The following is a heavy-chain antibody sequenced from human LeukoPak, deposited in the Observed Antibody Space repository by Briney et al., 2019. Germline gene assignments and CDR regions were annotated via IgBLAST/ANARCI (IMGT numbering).Heavy chain of an antibody. V-gene: IGHV5-51*01. CDR3: ARVVVTWYRYFDI. J-gene: IGHJ3*02. Sequence: GESLKISCKGSGYSFTSYWIGWVRQMPGKGLEWMGIIYPGDSDTRYSPSFQGQVTISADKSISTAYLQWSSLKASDTAMYYCARVVVTWYRYFDIWGQGTMVTVSS. CDR2: IYPGDSDT. CDR1: GYSFTSYW. D-gene: IGHD2-21*02.